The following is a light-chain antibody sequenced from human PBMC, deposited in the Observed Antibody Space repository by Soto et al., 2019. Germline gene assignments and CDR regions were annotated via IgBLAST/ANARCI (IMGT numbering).Light chain of an antibody. Sequence: EIMLTQSPGTLSLSPGERATLSCRASQSVSSSFLAWYQQKPGQAPRLLIYGASSRATGIPDSFSGSGSGTDFTLTISRLETEDFAVYYCQQYGRLPWTCGQGTKVEIK. CDR2: GAS. CDR1: QSVSSSF. V-gene: IGKV3-20*01. CDR3: QQYGRLPWT. J-gene: IGKJ1*01.